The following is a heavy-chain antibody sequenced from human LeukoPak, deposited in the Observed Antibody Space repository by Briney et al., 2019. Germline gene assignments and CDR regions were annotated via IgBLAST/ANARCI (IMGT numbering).Heavy chain of an antibody. J-gene: IGHJ4*02. CDR3: AKDIAQGYTFGSIEQDY. V-gene: IGHV3-7*01. Sequence: PGGSLRLSCAASGFTFSSYWMSWVRQAPGKGLEWVANIKQDGSEKSYVDSVKGRFAISRDNAKNSLYLQMNSLRAEDTAVYYCAKDIAQGYTFGSIEQDYWGQGTLVTVSS. D-gene: IGHD5-18*01. CDR1: GFTFSSYW. CDR2: IKQDGSEK.